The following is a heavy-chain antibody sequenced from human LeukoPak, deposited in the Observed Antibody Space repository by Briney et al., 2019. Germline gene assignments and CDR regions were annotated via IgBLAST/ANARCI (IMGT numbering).Heavy chain of an antibody. J-gene: IGHJ4*02. CDR3: ARDPSLGSYFDY. Sequence: SETLSLTCAVYGGSFSGYYWSWIRQPPGKGLEWIGEINHSGSTNYNPSLKSRVTMSLDTSKNQFSLKLSSMTAADTAVYFCARDPSLGSYFDYWGQGTLVTVSS. D-gene: IGHD7-27*01. CDR2: INHSGST. CDR1: GGSFSGYY. V-gene: IGHV4-34*01.